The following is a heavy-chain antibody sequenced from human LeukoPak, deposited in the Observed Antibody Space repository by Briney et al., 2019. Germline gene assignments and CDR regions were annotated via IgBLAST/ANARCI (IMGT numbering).Heavy chain of an antibody. CDR3: AKDIGGGLRWPWFDP. V-gene: IGHV3-9*01. D-gene: IGHD3-16*01. Sequence: PGGSLRLSCAASGFTFDDYAMHWVRQAPGKGLEWVPGISWNSGSIGYADSVKGRFTISRDNAKNSLYLQMNSLRAEDTALYYCAKDIGGGLRWPWFDPWGQGTLVTVSS. CDR2: ISWNSGSI. J-gene: IGHJ5*02. CDR1: GFTFDDYA.